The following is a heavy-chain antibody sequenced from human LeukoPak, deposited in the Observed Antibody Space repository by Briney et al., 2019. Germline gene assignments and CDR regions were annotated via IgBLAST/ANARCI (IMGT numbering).Heavy chain of an antibody. V-gene: IGHV3-23*01. Sequence: GGSLRLSCAPSGFTFSSYAMSWVRQAPGKGLEWVSAISGSGGSTYYADSVQGRFTISRENSKNPLYLQMNSLRAEDTAVYYCAKELQTPRDYWGQGTLVTVSS. D-gene: IGHD4-11*01. J-gene: IGHJ4*02. CDR3: AKELQTPRDY. CDR1: GFTFSSYA. CDR2: ISGSGGST.